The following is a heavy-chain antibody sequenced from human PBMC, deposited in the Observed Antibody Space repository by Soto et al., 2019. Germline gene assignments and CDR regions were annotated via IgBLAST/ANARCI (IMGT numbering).Heavy chain of an antibody. CDR2: ISGNGSTI. CDR1: GFTFSSHW. CDR3: AKDVVPGDYSNYETGKHYYGMDV. D-gene: IGHD4-4*01. Sequence: PWGSLRLSCAASGFTFSSHWMHWIHQAPGKGLEWVSYISGNGSTIYYADSVKGRFTISRDNAKNTLYLQMKSLRAEDTAVYYCAKDVVPGDYSNYETGKHYYGMDVWGQGTTVTVSS. J-gene: IGHJ6*02. V-gene: IGHV3-11*01.